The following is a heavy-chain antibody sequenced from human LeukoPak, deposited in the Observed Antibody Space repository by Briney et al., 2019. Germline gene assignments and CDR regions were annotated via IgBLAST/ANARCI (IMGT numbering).Heavy chain of an antibody. CDR2: INSDGSTT. J-gene: IGHJ6*02. D-gene: IGHD3-16*01. V-gene: IGHV3-74*01. CDR3: ARDFGPYGMDV. Sequence: PGGSLRLSCAASGFIFSSSWMHWVRQAPGTGLVWVSRINSDGSTTNYADSVKGRFTISRDNAMSTLYLQMNSLRAEDTAVYYCARDFGPYGMDVWGQGTTVTVSS. CDR1: GFIFSSSW.